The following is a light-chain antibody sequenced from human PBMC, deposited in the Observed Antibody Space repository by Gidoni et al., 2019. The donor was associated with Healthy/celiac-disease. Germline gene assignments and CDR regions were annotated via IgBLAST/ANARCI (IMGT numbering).Light chain of an antibody. CDR3: CSYAGSSTVV. CDR1: SSDVGSYNL. Sequence: QSALTQPASVSGSPGQSITISCTGTSSDVGSYNLVSWYQQHPGKAPKLMLYEGSKRPSGVSNLLSGSKSGNTASLTISGLQSEDEADYYCCSYAGSSTVVFGGGTKLTVL. CDR2: EGS. V-gene: IGLV2-23*01. J-gene: IGLJ2*01.